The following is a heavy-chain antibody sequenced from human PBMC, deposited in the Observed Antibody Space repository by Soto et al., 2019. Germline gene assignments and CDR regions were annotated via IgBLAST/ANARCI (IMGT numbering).Heavy chain of an antibody. CDR1: GFTFSSYS. D-gene: IGHD2-21*02. J-gene: IGHJ4*02. CDR2: ISSSRSYI. V-gene: IGHV3-21*01. Sequence: EVQLVESGGGLVKPGGSLRLSCAASGFTFSSYSMNWVRQAPGKGLEWVSSISSSRSYIYYADSVKGRFTISRDNAKNSLYLQMNSLRAEDTAVYYCAREYCGGDCCPDYWGQGTLVTVSS. CDR3: AREYCGGDCCPDY.